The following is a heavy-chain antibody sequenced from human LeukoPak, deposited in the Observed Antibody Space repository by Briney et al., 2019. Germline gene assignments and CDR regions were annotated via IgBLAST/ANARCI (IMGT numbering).Heavy chain of an antibody. CDR1: GGYISSRSYY. J-gene: IGHJ4*02. Sequence: SETLSLTCSVSGGYISSRSYYWGWIRQPPGKGLEWIGEINHSGSTNYNPSLKSRVTISVDTSKNQFSLKLSSVTAADTAVYYCASSVWFGEDYWGQGTLVTVSS. V-gene: IGHV4-39*07. CDR2: INHSGST. CDR3: ASSVWFGEDY. D-gene: IGHD3-10*01.